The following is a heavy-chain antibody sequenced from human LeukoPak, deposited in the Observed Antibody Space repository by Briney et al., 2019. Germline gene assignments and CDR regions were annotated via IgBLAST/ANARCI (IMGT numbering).Heavy chain of an antibody. CDR3: TKVRSGSSSWALRVFDY. CDR1: GFTFSSEA. V-gene: IGHV3-23*01. Sequence: GSLRLSCAVSGFTFSSEAMGWVRQLPGGGVEWVSTISPAGGTTYYAESMKGRFTISRDNSKSTLYLQMNSLRVEDTAVYYCTKVRSGSSSWALRVFDYWGQGALVTVSS. CDR2: ISPAGGTT. J-gene: IGHJ4*02. D-gene: IGHD6-13*01.